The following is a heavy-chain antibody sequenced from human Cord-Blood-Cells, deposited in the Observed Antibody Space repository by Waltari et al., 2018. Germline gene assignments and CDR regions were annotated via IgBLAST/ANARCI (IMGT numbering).Heavy chain of an antibody. CDR3: ARQVEMATINDAFDI. V-gene: IGHV4-59*01. Sequence: QVQLQESGPGLVKPSETLSLTCTVSGGSISSYSWSWIRQPPGKGLEWIGYIYYSGSTNYNPSLKSRVTISVDTSKNQFSLKLSSVTAADTAVYYCARQVEMATINDAFDIWGQGTMVTVSS. CDR2: IYYSGST. D-gene: IGHD5-12*01. J-gene: IGHJ3*02. CDR1: GGSISSYS.